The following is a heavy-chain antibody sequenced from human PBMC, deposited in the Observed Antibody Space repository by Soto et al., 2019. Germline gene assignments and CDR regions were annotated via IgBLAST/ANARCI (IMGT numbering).Heavy chain of an antibody. V-gene: IGHV1-69*02. Sequence: QVQLVQSGAEVKKPGSSVKVSCKASGGTFSSYTISWVRQAPGQGLEWMGRIIPILGIANYAQKFQGRVTITADKSTSTAYMELSSLRSEDTAVYYWARAEEDSSGLYYPSPFGWYFDLWGRGTLVTVSS. J-gene: IGHJ2*01. CDR3: ARAEEDSSGLYYPSPFGWYFDL. CDR2: IIPILGIA. D-gene: IGHD6-19*01. CDR1: GGTFSSYT.